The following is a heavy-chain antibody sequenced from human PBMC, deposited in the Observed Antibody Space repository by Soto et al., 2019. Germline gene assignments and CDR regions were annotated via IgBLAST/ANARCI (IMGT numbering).Heavy chain of an antibody. Sequence: PGGSLRLSCEASGFSFSSFAMNWVRQAPGRGLEWVSYISDDGASIYYADSLKGRFTISRDNARNSVYLDMNSLSAEDTAVYYCARESEDLTSNFDYWGQGTLVTVSS. V-gene: IGHV3-48*03. CDR1: GFSFSSFA. J-gene: IGHJ4*02. CDR3: ARESEDLTSNFDY. CDR2: ISDDGASI.